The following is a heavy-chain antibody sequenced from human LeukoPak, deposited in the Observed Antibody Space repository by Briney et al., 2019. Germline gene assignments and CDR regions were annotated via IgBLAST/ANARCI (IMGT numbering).Heavy chain of an antibody. J-gene: IGHJ4*02. CDR2: INSDGSST. D-gene: IGHD2-15*01. V-gene: IGHV3-74*01. CDR1: GFTFSSYW. Sequence: GGSLRLSCGASGFTFSSYWMHWVRQAPGKGLVWVSRINSDGSSTSYADSVKGRFTISRDNAKNTLYLQMNSLRAEDTAVYYCARADLGGSCLHWGQGTLVTVSS. CDR3: ARADLGGSCLH.